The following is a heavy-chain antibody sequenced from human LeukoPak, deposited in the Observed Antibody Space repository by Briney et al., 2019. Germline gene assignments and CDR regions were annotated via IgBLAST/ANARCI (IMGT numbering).Heavy chain of an antibody. D-gene: IGHD3-3*01. V-gene: IGHV1-18*01. Sequence: ASVKVSCKASGYTFTSYGISWVRQAPGQGREWMGWISPYNGNTNYAQKLQGRVTMTTDTSTSTAYMELRSLRSDDTAVYYCAKDQKDDFWSGLYYYYYYYMDVWGKGTTVTVSS. CDR2: ISPYNGNT. CDR1: GYTFTSYG. J-gene: IGHJ6*03. CDR3: AKDQKDDFWSGLYYYYYYYMDV.